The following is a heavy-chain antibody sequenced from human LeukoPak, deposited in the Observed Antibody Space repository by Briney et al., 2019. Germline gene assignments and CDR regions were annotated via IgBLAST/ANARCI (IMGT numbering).Heavy chain of an antibody. J-gene: IGHJ4*02. CDR2: ISHSGNT. CDR3: ARKQKMGVDH. CDR1: GYSISSAYY. V-gene: IGHV4-38-2*01. D-gene: IGHD3-16*01. Sequence: SETLSLTCVVSGYSISSAYYWGWIRQPPGQGLEWIGSISHSGNTYYTASLKSRVSGSLDTCQKQFSLKLSAVTAADTATYYCARKQKMGVDHWGQGTLVTVSS.